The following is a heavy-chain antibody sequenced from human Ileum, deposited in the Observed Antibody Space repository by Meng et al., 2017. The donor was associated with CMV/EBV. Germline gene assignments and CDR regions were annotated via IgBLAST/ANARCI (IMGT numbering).Heavy chain of an antibody. Sequence: GESLKISCAASGFTFSGYGMHGVRQAPGKGLEWGAVIWYDGSKQYYADSVKGRFTISRDNSKNMLYLQMNSLRAEDTAVYYCAKDADYSSIWYYLVSWGQGALVTVSS. CDR2: IWYDGSKQ. CDR1: GFTFSGYG. CDR3: AKDADYSSIWYYLVS. D-gene: IGHD4-11*01. V-gene: IGHV3-33*06. J-gene: IGHJ4*02.